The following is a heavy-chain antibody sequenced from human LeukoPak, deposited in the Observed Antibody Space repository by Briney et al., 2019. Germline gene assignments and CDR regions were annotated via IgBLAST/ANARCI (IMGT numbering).Heavy chain of an antibody. CDR2: ISSSGSTI. J-gene: IGHJ4*02. CDR3: ARDQGSDGSGSETFDY. CDR1: GFTFSSYE. Sequence: PGGSLRLSCAASGFTFSSYEMNWVRQAPGKGLEWVSYISSSGSTIYYADSVKGRFAISRDNAKNSLYLQMNSLRAEDTAVYYCARDQGSDGSGSETFDYWGQGTLVTVSS. D-gene: IGHD3-10*01. V-gene: IGHV3-48*03.